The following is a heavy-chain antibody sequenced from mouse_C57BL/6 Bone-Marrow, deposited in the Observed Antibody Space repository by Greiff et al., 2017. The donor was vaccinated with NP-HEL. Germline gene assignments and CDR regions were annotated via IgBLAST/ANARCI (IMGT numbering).Heavy chain of an antibody. J-gene: IGHJ1*03. Sequence: VKLQESGAELARPGASVKLSCKASGYTFTSYGISWVKQRTGQGLEWIGEIYPRSGNTYYNEKFKGKATLTADKSSSTAYMELRSLTSEDSAVYVCARGYGSSYWYFDVWGTGTTVTVSS. CDR2: IYPRSGNT. CDR3: ARGYGSSYWYFDV. D-gene: IGHD1-1*01. V-gene: IGHV1-81*01. CDR1: GYTFTSYG.